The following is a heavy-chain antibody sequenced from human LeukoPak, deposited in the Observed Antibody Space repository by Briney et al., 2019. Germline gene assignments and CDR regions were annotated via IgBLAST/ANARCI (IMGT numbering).Heavy chain of an antibody. CDR1: GGTFSSYA. CDR2: IIPIFGTA. V-gene: IGHV1-69*13. CDR3: ARDLRFGELLFDY. J-gene: IGHJ4*02. D-gene: IGHD3-10*01. Sequence: ASVKVSCTASGGTFSSYAISWVRQAPGQGLEWMGGIIPIFGTANYAQTVQGRVTITADESKSTAYMELSSLRSEDTAVYYCARDLRFGELLFDYWGQGTLVTVSS.